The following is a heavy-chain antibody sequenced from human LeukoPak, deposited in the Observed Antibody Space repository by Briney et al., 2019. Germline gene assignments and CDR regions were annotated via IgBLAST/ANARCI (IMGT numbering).Heavy chain of an antibody. CDR2: IYYSGTT. D-gene: IGHD2-2*01. CDR3: ASEVDAAAAYNWFDA. CDR1: GGSISSYN. Sequence: SETLSLTCTVSGGSISSYNGGWIRQPPGKGLEWIGTIYYSGTTFYNPSLKSRVTISVGTSKNQFSLMLSSVTGADTAVYYFASEVDAAAAYNWFDAWGQGTLVTVSS. V-gene: IGHV4-39*07. J-gene: IGHJ5*01.